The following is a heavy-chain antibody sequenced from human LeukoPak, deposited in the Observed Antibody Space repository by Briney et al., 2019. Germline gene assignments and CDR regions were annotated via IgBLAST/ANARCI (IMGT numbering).Heavy chain of an antibody. CDR1: GGSISSYY. V-gene: IGHV4-59*01. D-gene: IGHD3-10*01. J-gene: IGHJ5*02. Sequence: PSETLSLTCTVSGGSISSYYWSWIRQPPGKGLEWIGYIYYSGSTNYKPSLKSRVTISVDTSKNQFSLKLNSVTAADTAVYYCARGGYYGSGNDFRFDPWGQGTLVTVSS. CDR2: IYYSGST. CDR3: ARGGYYGSGNDFRFDP.